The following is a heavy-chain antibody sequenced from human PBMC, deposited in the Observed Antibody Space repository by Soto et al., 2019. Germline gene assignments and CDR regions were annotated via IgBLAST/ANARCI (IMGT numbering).Heavy chain of an antibody. CDR3: GRSNYYDSLDH. J-gene: IGHJ4*02. Sequence: ASVKVSCKASGYTFTGYGISWMRQAPGQGLEWMGRISGYNGDTNYAPKVQGRVTMTSDKSTSTAYMELRSLTPDDTAVYYCGRSNYYDSLDHWGQGTLVTVSS. V-gene: IGHV1-18*04. CDR1: GYTFTGYG. D-gene: IGHD3-22*01. CDR2: ISGYNGDT.